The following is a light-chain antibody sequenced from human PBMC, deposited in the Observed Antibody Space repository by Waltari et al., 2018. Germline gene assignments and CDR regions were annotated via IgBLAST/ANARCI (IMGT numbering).Light chain of an antibody. CDR3: QGGEGRTDEWV. J-gene: IGLJ3*02. CDR1: NIGRKS. V-gene: IGLV3-21*02. Sequence: SYVLTQPHSASVAPGETATIPCGGNNIGRKSVHWYQQKAGQAPVLVIYVDNDRPSGIPERFSGSNAGNTATLAISGGEAGEEADEYGQGGEGRTDEWVCGGGTKLTVL. CDR2: VDN.